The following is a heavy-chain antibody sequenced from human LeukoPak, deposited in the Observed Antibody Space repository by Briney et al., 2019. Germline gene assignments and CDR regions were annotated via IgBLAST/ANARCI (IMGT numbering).Heavy chain of an antibody. Sequence: PGGSLRLSCAASGFTFSSYAMHWVRQAPGKGLEWVPVISYDGSNKYYADSVKGRFTISRDNSKNTLYLQMNSLRAEDTAVYYCANLIVVVPAPFDYWGQGTLVTVSS. J-gene: IGHJ4*02. V-gene: IGHV3-30-3*01. CDR3: ANLIVVVPAPFDY. CDR2: ISYDGSNK. D-gene: IGHD2-2*01. CDR1: GFTFSSYA.